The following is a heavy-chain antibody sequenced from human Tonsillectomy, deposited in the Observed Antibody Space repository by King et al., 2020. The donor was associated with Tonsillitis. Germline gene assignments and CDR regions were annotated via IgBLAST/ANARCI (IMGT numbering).Heavy chain of an antibody. CDR2: IKQYGSEE. D-gene: IGHD3-22*01. J-gene: IGHJ3*02. CDR1: GFTFRNYW. Sequence: VQLVESGGGLVLPGGSLRLCCVASGFTFRNYWMSWVRQGPGKGLEWVANIKQYGSEEYYVDSVKGRFTISRDNAKNSLYLQMNNPRAEDTAVYYCASSYAGSGSADAFDIWGQGTMVTVSS. CDR3: ASSYAGSGSADAFDI. V-gene: IGHV3-7*03.